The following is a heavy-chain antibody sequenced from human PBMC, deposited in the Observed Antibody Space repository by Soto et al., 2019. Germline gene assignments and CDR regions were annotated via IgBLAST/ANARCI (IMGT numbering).Heavy chain of an antibody. CDR3: VRGQWLPRGEY. D-gene: IGHD6-19*01. V-gene: IGHV4-34*02. Sequence: QVQLQQWGAGLLKSSGTLSLTCAVYGGSLSGFFWTWIRQHPGKGLEWIGEINHSGSTNYSPSLKSRVTISVDTSANQFSLRLTSVTAADTAVYYCVRGQWLPRGEYWGQGTLVTVSS. CDR1: GGSLSGFF. CDR2: INHSGST. J-gene: IGHJ4*02.